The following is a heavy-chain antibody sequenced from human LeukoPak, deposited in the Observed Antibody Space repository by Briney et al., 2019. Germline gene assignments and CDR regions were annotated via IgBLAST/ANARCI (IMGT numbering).Heavy chain of an antibody. CDR2: IKRKTDGGTT. CDR3: TTDPIYDFWSGYYYFDY. J-gene: IGHJ4*02. V-gene: IGHV3-15*01. D-gene: IGHD3-3*01. Sequence: GGCLRLSCEATGFTFSNAWMSWVRQAPGEGLCWVCRIKRKTDGGTTDYAAPVKGRFTISRDDSKNTLYLQMNSLRTEDTAVYYCTTDPIYDFWSGYYYFDYWGQGTLVTVSS. CDR1: GFTFSNAW.